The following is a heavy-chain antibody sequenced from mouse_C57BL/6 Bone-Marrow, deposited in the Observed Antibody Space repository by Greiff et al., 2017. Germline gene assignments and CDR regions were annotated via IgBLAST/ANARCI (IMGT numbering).Heavy chain of an antibody. CDR2: IDPSDSYT. J-gene: IGHJ2*01. CDR1: GYTFTSYW. CDR3: VIYYDYDY. D-gene: IGHD2-4*01. V-gene: IGHV1-50*01. Sequence: QVQLQQPGAELVKPGASVKLSCKASGYTFTSYWMQWVNQRPGQGLEWIGEIDPSDSYTNYNQKFKGKATLTVDTSSSTAYMQLSSLTSEDSAVYYCVIYYDYDYWGQGTTLTVSS.